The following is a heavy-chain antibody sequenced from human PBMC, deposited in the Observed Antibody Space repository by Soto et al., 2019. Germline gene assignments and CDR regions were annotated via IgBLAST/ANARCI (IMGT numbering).Heavy chain of an antibody. CDR2: ISGSGGST. Sequence: PGGSLRLSCAASGFTFSSYAMSWVRQAPGKGLEWVSAISGSGGSTYYADSVKGRFTISRDNSKNTLYLQMNSLRAEDTAVYYCAKTPPAPGIVVVVAAIHYYYGMDVWGQGTTVTVSS. J-gene: IGHJ6*02. CDR3: AKTPPAPGIVVVVAAIHYYYGMDV. V-gene: IGHV3-23*01. D-gene: IGHD2-15*01. CDR1: GFTFSSYA.